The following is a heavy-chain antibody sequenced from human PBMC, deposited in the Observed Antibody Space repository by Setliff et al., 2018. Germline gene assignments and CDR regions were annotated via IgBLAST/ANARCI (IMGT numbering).Heavy chain of an antibody. D-gene: IGHD2-2*01. Sequence: SVKVSCKASGGSFSSYGITWVRQAPGQGLEWMGGTIPMFGTTNYAQKFQGRVTITTDESTNTAYMELSSLRSDDTAVFYCAREVVVVKSAINYYYYMDVWGKGTTVTVSS. J-gene: IGHJ6*03. CDR2: TIPMFGTT. CDR3: AREVVVVKSAINYYYYMDV. CDR1: GGSFSSYG. V-gene: IGHV1-69*05.